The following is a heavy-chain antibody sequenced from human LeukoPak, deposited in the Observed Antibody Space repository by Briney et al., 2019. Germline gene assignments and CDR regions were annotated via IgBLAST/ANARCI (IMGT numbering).Heavy chain of an antibody. CDR2: INHSGST. V-gene: IGHV4-34*01. J-gene: IGHJ4*02. Sequence: SETLSLTCALYGGSFSGYYWSWIRQPPGKGLEWIGEINHSGSTNYNPSLKSRVTISVDTSKNQFSLKLSSVTAADTAVYYCARPRLGGWRGPFDYWGQGTLVTVSS. CDR3: ARPRLGGWRGPFDY. D-gene: IGHD3-16*01. CDR1: GGSFSGYY.